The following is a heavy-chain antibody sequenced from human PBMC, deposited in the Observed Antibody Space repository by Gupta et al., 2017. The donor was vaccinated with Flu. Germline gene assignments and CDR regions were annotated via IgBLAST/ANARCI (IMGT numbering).Heavy chain of an antibody. CDR1: GFTFSYYW. J-gene: IGHJ4*02. Sequence: EVQLVESGGGLVQPGGSLRLSCAASGFTFSYYWISWVRQAPGKGLEWVANINADGSEKYYVDSVKGRFTISRDNAKNSLFLQMNSLRAEDTAVYYCAKSPSNSTWYASHLGHWGQGTLVTVSS. V-gene: IGHV3-7*01. CDR2: INADGSEK. D-gene: IGHD6-13*01. CDR3: AKSPSNSTWYASHLGH.